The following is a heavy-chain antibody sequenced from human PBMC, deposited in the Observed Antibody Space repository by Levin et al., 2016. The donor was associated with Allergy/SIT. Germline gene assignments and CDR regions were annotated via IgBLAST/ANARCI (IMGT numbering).Heavy chain of an antibody. CDR3: AHRITMVRGVIMPFDY. CDR2: IYWNDDK. J-gene: IGHJ4*02. V-gene: IGHV2-5*01. Sequence: PGKALEWLALIYWNDDKRYSPSLKSRLTITKDTSKNQVVLTMTNMDPVDTATYYCAHRITMVRGVIMPFDYWGQGTLVTVSS. D-gene: IGHD3-10*01.